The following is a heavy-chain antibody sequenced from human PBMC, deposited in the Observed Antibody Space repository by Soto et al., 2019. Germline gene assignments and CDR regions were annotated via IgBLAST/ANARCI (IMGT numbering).Heavy chain of an antibody. J-gene: IGHJ4*02. CDR2: INGDGGTT. Sequence: EVQLVESGGGLVQPGGSLRLSCAASGFTFSRYWMHWVRQAPGKGLVWVSRINGDGGTTNYADSVKGRFTISRANAKNTLFLQMNSLRGEGAAVYYCARVVCSSWHWGQGTLVTVSS. V-gene: IGHV3-74*01. D-gene: IGHD6-6*01. CDR3: ARVVCSSWH. CDR1: GFTFSRYW.